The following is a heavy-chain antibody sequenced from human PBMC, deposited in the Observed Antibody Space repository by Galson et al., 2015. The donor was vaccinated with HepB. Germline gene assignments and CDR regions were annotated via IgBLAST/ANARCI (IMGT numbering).Heavy chain of an antibody. J-gene: IGHJ4*02. Sequence: SLRLSCAASGFTFSNYEMNWVRQAPGKGLEWVSYNTTSGSTVYYADSVKGRFTISRDNAKNSLYLQMNSLRAEDTAVYYCARGGYSYGYRGADCWGQGTLVTVSS. D-gene: IGHD5-18*01. CDR3: ARGGYSYGYRGADC. CDR1: GFTFSNYE. V-gene: IGHV3-48*03. CDR2: NTTSGSTV.